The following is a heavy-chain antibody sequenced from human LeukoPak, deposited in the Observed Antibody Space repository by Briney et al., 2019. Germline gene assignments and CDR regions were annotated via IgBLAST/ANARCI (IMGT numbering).Heavy chain of an antibody. D-gene: IGHD1-26*01. CDR3: ARDLRNSGSYWTGYFDY. J-gene: IGHJ4*02. Sequence: GGSLRLSCAASGFTFSSYGTHWVRQAPGKGLEWVAVIWYDGSNKYYADSVKGRFTISRDNSKNTLYLQMNSLRAEDTAVYYCARDLRNSGSYWTGYFDYWGQGTLVTVSS. CDR1: GFTFSSYG. V-gene: IGHV3-33*01. CDR2: IWYDGSNK.